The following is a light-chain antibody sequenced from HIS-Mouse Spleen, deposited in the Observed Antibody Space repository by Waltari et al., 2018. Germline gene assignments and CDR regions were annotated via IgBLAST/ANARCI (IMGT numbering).Light chain of an antibody. Sequence: QSALTQPPSASGSPGQSVPTSCTGTSTDVVGYNHVSWYHQHPGKAPKLMIYESSKRPSGVPDRFSGSKSGNTASLTVSGLQAEDEADYYCSSYAGSNNYVFGTGTKVTVL. J-gene: IGLJ1*01. CDR2: ESS. CDR1: STDVVGYNH. CDR3: SSYAGSNNYV. V-gene: IGLV2-8*01.